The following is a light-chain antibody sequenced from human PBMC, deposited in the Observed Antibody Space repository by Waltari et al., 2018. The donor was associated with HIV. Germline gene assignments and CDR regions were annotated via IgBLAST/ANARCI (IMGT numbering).Light chain of an antibody. V-gene: IGLV2-14*03. Sequence: QSALAQPASVSGSPGQSITLSYTGPTSDVRPYNYVSWYQQHPGKGPKLVIFDVSHRPSGISVRVSGSRSGNTASLTISGLRAEDEADYFCSSYSTNTNNSPWVFGGGTKVTVL. J-gene: IGLJ3*02. CDR3: SSYSTNTNNSPWV. CDR2: DVS. CDR1: TSDVRPYNY.